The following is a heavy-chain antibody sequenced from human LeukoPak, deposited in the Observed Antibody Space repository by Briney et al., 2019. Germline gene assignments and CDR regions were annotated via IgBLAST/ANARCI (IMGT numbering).Heavy chain of an antibody. CDR1: GFTFSSNR. J-gene: IGHJ4*02. CDR3: VRDLGGRSGH. D-gene: IGHD1-26*01. Sequence: QSGGSLRLSCAASGFTFSSNRMHWVRQAPGKGLVWVSRSNEDGSTTNYADSVKGRFTISRDNAKNTLYLQMNSLTAEDTAVYYCVRDLGGRSGHWGQGTLVTVSS. V-gene: IGHV3-74*01. CDR2: SNEDGSTT.